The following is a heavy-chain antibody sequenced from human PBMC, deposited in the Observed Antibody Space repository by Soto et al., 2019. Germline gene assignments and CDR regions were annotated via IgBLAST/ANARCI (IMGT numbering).Heavy chain of an antibody. CDR1: GGTFSSYA. J-gene: IGHJ6*02. CDR2: IIPIVATA. Sequence: QVQLVQSGAEVKKPGSSVTVSCKASGGTFSSYAISWVRQAPGQGLEWLGGIIPIVATANYAHKFQGRVTITADESTSTAYMALVRLRTEDTAVYYCARDLLGFGYTYADVWGQGTTVTVSS. D-gene: IGHD3-10*01. CDR3: ARDLLGFGYTYADV. V-gene: IGHV1-69*12.